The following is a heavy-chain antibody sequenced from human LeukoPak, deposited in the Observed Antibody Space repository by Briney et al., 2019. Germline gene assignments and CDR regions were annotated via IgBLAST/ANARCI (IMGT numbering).Heavy chain of an antibody. CDR3: ASQLTANYYYYYMDV. V-gene: IGHV4-39*07. CDR1: GGSISSSSYY. Sequence: SETLSLTCTVSGGSISSSSYYWGWIRQPPGKGLEWIGSIYHSGSTYYNPSLKSRVTISVDTSKNQFSLKLSSVTAADTAVYYCASQLTANYYYYYMDVWGKGTTVTVSS. CDR2: IYHSGST. J-gene: IGHJ6*03. D-gene: IGHD4/OR15-4a*01.